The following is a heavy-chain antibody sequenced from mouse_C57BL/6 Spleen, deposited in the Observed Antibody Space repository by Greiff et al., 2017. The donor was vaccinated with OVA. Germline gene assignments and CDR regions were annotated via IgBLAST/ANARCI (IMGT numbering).Heavy chain of an antibody. D-gene: IGHD2-4*01. J-gene: IGHJ4*01. CDR1: GYSFTDYN. CDR2: INPNYGTT. V-gene: IGHV1-39*01. CDR3: ALYDYDGPYAMDY. Sequence: VHVKQSGPELVKPGASVKISCKASGYSFTDYNMNRVKQSNGKSLEWIGVINPNYGTTSYNQKFKGKATLTVDQSSSTAYMQLNSLTSEDSAVYYCALYDYDGPYAMDYWGQGTSVTVSS.